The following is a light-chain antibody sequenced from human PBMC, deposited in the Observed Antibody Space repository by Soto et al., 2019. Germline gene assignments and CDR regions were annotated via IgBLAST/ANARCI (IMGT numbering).Light chain of an antibody. CDR1: SSDVGGYDY. J-gene: IGLJ2*01. CDR2: DVT. Sequence: QSVLTQPASVSGSPGQSITISCTGTSSDVGGYDYVSWYQQHPGRAPRLIIYDVTYRPSGVSNRFSGSKSDNTASLTISGLQAEDEADYYCSSYTTSSTSYVLFGGGTKLTVL. CDR3: SSYTTSSTSYVL. V-gene: IGLV2-14*03.